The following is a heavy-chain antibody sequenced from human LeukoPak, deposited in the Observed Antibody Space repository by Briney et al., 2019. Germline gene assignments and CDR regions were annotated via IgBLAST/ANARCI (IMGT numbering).Heavy chain of an antibody. J-gene: IGHJ2*01. CDR2: IYHSGST. V-gene: IGHV4-38-2*02. CDR3: ARGWTTVVTLRRYARYFDL. D-gene: IGHD4-23*01. CDR1: GYSISSGYY. Sequence: SETLFLTCTVSGYSISSGYYWGWIRQPPGKGLEWIGGIYHSGSTYYNPSLKSRVTISVDTSKNQFSLKLSSVTAADTAVYYCARGWTTVVTLRRYARYFDLWGRGTLVTVSS.